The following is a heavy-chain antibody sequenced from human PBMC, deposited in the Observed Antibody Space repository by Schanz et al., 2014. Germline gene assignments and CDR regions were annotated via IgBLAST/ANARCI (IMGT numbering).Heavy chain of an antibody. J-gene: IGHJ4*02. Sequence: EVQLLESGGGLVQPGGSLRLSCAASGFTFSSYAMSWVRQAPGKGLEWVSAISGSGGSTYYADSVKGWFTISRDNSNKTVDLQMNSLRAEDTAVYYCAKVRYSSGWRGDYFDEWGQGTLXTVAS. CDR3: AKVRYSSGWRGDYFDE. CDR1: GFTFSSYA. CDR2: ISGSGGST. V-gene: IGHV3-23*01. D-gene: IGHD6-25*01.